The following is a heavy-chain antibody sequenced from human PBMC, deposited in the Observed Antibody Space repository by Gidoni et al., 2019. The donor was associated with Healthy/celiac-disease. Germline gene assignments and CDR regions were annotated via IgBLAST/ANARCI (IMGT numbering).Heavy chain of an antibody. CDR3: ARVGSSYYDSSGYYSEYFQH. CDR2: INHSGST. V-gene: IGHV4-34*01. D-gene: IGHD3-22*01. Sequence: QVQLQQWGAGLLKPSETLSLTCAVYGGSFSGYYWSWIRQPPGKGLEWIGEINHSGSTNYNPSLKSRVTISVDTSKNQFSLKLSSVTAADTAVYYCARVGSSYYDSSGYYSEYFQHWGQGTLVTVSS. CDR1: GGSFSGYY. J-gene: IGHJ1*01.